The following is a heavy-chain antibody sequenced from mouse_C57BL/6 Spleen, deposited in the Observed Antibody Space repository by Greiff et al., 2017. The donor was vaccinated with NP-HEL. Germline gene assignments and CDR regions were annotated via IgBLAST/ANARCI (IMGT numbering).Heavy chain of an antibody. CDR2: ISDGGSYT. CDR3: ARDRGYGSAWFAY. J-gene: IGHJ3*01. D-gene: IGHD1-1*01. V-gene: IGHV5-4*01. Sequence: EVKLMESGGGLVKPGGSLKLSCAASGFTFSSYAMSWVRQTPEKRLEWVATISDGGSYTYYPDNVKGRFTISRDNAKNNLYLQMSHLKSEDTAMYYCARDRGYGSAWFAYWGQGTLVTGSA. CDR1: GFTFSSYA.